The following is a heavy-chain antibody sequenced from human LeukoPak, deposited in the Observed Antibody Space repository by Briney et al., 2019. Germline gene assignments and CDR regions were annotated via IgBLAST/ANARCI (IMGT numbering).Heavy chain of an antibody. CDR2: IWYDGSNQ. D-gene: IGHD6-13*01. V-gene: IGHV3-30*02. Sequence: GGSLRLSCAASRFTFRNYGMHWVRQAPGKGLEWVATIWYDGSNQYYADSVKGRFTISRDNSKNMLYLQMNSLRAEDTAVYYCATGGYSSSWFYFDYWGQGTLVTVSS. J-gene: IGHJ4*02. CDR3: ATGGYSSSWFYFDY. CDR1: RFTFRNYG.